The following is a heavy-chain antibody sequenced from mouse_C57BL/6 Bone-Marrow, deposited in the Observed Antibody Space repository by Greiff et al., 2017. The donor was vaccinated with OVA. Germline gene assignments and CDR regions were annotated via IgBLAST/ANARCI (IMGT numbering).Heavy chain of an antibody. CDR2: IYPGSGNT. CDR1: GYTFTDYY. V-gene: IGHV1-76*01. D-gene: IGHD2-4*01. J-gene: IGHJ3*01. Sequence: VQLQQSGAELVWPGASVKLSCKASGYTFTDYYINWVKQRPGQGLEWIARIYPGSGNTYYNEKFKGKATLTAEKSSSTAYMQLSSLTSDDSAVYFCARGAYDYPFAYWGQGTLVTVSA. CDR3: ARGAYDYPFAY.